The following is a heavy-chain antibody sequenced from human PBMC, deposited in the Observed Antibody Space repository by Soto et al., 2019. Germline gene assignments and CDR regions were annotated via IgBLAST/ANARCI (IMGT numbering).Heavy chain of an antibody. V-gene: IGHV1-18*01. D-gene: IGHD6-6*01. CDR2: ISAYNGNT. CDR1: GYTFTSYG. J-gene: IGHJ3*02. Sequence: ASVKVSCKASGYTFTSYGISWVRQAPGQGLEWMGWISAYNGNTNYAQKLQGRVTMTADSSTSTAYMELSSLRSEDTAVYYWARDSSSSYDAFDIWGQGTMVTVSS. CDR3: ARDSSSSYDAFDI.